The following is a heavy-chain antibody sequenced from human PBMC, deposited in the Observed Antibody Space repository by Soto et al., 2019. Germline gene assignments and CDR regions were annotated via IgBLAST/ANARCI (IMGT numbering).Heavy chain of an antibody. V-gene: IGHV1-69*13. D-gene: IGHD2-15*01. CDR3: AGGYCSGGSCYALPVDY. J-gene: IGHJ4*02. CDR1: GYTFTSYD. CDR2: IIPIFGTA. Sequence: GASVKVSCKASGYTFTSYDINWVRQATGQGLEWMGGIIPIFGTANYAQKFQGRVTITADESTSTAYMELSSLRSEDTAVYYCAGGYCSGGSCYALPVDYWGQGTLVTVSS.